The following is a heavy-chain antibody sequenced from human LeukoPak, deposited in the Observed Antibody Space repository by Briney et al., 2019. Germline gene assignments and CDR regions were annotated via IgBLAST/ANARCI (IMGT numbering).Heavy chain of an antibody. CDR3: ARDLGYCTSTSCYSLYGMDV. D-gene: IGHD2-2*02. Sequence: GGSLRLSCAASGFTFGSYEMNWVRQAPGKGLEWVSYISSSGSTIHYADSVKGRFTISRDNAKNSLYLQMNSLRAADTAVYYCARDLGYCTSTSCYSLYGMDVWGKGTAVTVSS. V-gene: IGHV3-48*03. CDR1: GFTFGSYE. CDR2: ISSSGSTI. J-gene: IGHJ6*04.